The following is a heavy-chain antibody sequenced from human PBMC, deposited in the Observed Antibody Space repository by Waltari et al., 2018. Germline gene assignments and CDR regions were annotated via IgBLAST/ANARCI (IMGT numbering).Heavy chain of an antibody. J-gene: IGHJ4*02. D-gene: IGHD1-1*01. CDR2: IKQEGREK. CDR3: ARDPELERRYFDY. Sequence: EVQLVESGGGLVQPGGSLRLSCAASGFTFSSYWMSWVRQAPGKGREWGANIKQEGREKYYVDEGKGRFTISRDNAKNSLYLQMNSLRAEDTAVYYCARDPELERRYFDYWGQGTLVTVSS. CDR1: GFTFSSYW. V-gene: IGHV3-7*01.